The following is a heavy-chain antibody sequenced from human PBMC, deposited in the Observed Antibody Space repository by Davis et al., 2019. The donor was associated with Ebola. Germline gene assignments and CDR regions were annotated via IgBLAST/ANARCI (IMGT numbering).Heavy chain of an antibody. Sequence: SVKVSCKASGGTFSSYAISWVRQAPGQGLAWMGGIIPIFGTANYAQKFQGRVTITADESTSTAYMELSSLRSEDTAVYYCARGVSHSSSWPNWFDPWGQGTLVTVSS. J-gene: IGHJ5*02. V-gene: IGHV1-69*13. CDR1: GGTFSSYA. D-gene: IGHD6-13*01. CDR2: IIPIFGTA. CDR3: ARGVSHSSSWPNWFDP.